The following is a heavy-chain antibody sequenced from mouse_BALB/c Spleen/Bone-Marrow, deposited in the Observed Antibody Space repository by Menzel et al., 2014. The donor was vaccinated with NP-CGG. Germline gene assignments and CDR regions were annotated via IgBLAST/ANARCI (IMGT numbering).Heavy chain of an antibody. J-gene: IGHJ4*01. CDR1: GFTFGSSG. Sequence: EVQLVESGGGLVQPGGSLKLSCAASGFTFGSSGMSWVRQTPDKRLELVATINSNGGRTYYPDSVKGRFTISRDNAKNTLCLQMSSLKSEDTAMYYCAREGRWLHYAMDYWGQGTSVTVSS. D-gene: IGHD2-3*01. CDR2: INSNGGRT. V-gene: IGHV5-6-3*01. CDR3: AREGRWLHYAMDY.